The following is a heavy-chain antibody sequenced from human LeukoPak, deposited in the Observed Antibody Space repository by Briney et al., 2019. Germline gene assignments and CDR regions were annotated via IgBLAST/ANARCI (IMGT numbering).Heavy chain of an antibody. J-gene: IGHJ4*02. CDR2: INPNSGST. Sequence: ASVKVSCKASGYTFTGYYMHWVRQAPGQGLEWMGRINPNSGSTNYAQKFQGRVAMTRDTSISTAYMELSRLRSDDTAVYYCARESTYSSPGYWGQGTLVTVSS. CDR3: ARESTYSSPGY. V-gene: IGHV1-2*06. CDR1: GYTFTGYY. D-gene: IGHD6-13*01.